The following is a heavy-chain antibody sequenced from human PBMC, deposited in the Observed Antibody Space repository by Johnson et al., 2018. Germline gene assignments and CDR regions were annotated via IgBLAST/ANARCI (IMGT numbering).Heavy chain of an antibody. CDR3: ARQSLDSAYWYFDL. D-gene: IGHD5-18*01. CDR1: GGSISSGSYH. Sequence: QVQLQESGPGLVKXSETLSLTCTVSGGSISSGSYHWGWIRQPPGKALEWIASMYYSGIPYYNPSLKSRLPLSVDTSKNHVSLKLSAVTAADTSGFYSARQSLDSAYWYFDLWGRGTLVTVSS. CDR2: MYYSGIP. V-gene: IGHV4-39*01. J-gene: IGHJ2*01.